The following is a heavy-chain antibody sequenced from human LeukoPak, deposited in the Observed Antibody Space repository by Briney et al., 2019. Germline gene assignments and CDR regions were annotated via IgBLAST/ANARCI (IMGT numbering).Heavy chain of an antibody. D-gene: IGHD3-22*01. CDR2: IYYSGST. V-gene: IGHV4-59*01. J-gene: IGHJ4*02. Sequence: KSSETLSLTCTVSGGSISSYYWSWIRQPPGKGLEWIGYIYYSGSTNYNPSLKSRVTISVKTSKNQFSLKLSSVTAADTAVYYCARVTGYMIADYFDYWGQGTLVTVSS. CDR1: GGSISSYY. CDR3: ARVTGYMIADYFDY.